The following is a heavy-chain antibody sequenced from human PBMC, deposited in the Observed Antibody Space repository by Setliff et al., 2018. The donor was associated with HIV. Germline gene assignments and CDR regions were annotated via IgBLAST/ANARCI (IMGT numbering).Heavy chain of an antibody. Sequence: SETLSLTCAVYGGSFSGYHWNWIRQPPGKGLEWIGEINHSGRTNYNPSLKRRVTISVDTSKNQFSLKLRSVTAADTAVYYCARIFGDQGYYYGMDVWGQGTTVTVSS. CDR2: INHSGRT. CDR3: ARIFGDQGYYYGMDV. CDR1: GGSFSGYH. V-gene: IGHV4-34*01. D-gene: IGHD3-3*01. J-gene: IGHJ6*02.